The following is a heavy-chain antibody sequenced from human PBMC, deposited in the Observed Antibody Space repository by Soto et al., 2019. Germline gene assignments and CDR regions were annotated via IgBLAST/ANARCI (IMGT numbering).Heavy chain of an antibody. J-gene: IGHJ5*01. CDR1: GGSFSGHS. D-gene: IGHD3-22*01. Sequence: QVQLQQWGAGLLKPSETLSLTCAVYGGSFSGHSWTWIRQSPGKGLEWIGDINHSGRVNYCPSLKSRVTISLDTSKNQFPLTLSAVPAADTAMYYCSTRAYDTNGYYRFGPWGQGTLVTVSS. CDR2: INHSGRV. CDR3: STRAYDTNGYYRFGP. V-gene: IGHV4-34*01.